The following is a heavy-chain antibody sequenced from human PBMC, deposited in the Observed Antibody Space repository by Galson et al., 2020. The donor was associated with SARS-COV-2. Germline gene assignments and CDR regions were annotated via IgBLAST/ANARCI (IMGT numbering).Heavy chain of an antibody. Sequence: GGSLRLSCAASGFTLNTYSMHSVRQAPGKGLEYVSPSTNVGGTFYGASVKGRFTISRDNSKNTLYLQLGSLRTEDMAVYYCARGIVGARSAFDIWGQGTMVTVSS. CDR1: GFTLNTYS. CDR2: STNVGGT. CDR3: ARGIVGARSAFDI. J-gene: IGHJ3*02. V-gene: IGHV3-64*02. D-gene: IGHD1-26*01.